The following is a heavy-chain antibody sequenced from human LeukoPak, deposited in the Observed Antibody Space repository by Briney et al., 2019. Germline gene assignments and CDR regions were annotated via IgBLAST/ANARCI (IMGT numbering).Heavy chain of an antibody. V-gene: IGHV4-30-4*08. Sequence: SETLSLTCTVSGGSISSSSHYWSWIRQPPGKGLEWIGYIYYSGSTYYNPSLKSRVTISVDTSKNQFPLKLSSVTAADTAVYYCAREHPDTAIWGQGTLVTVSS. CDR3: AREHPDTAI. CDR2: IYYSGST. J-gene: IGHJ1*01. D-gene: IGHD5-18*01. CDR1: GGSISSSSHY.